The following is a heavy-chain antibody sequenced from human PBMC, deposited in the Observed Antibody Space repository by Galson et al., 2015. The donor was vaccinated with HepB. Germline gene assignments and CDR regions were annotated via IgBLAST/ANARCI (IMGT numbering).Heavy chain of an antibody. CDR3: ATGGYSYGTYFDY. Sequence: SLRLSCAASGFTFSSYAMHWVRQAPGKGLEWVAVISYDGSNKYYADSVKGRFAISRDNSKNTLYLQMNSLRAEDTAVYYCATGGYSYGTYFDYWGQGTLVTVSS. V-gene: IGHV3-30*09. CDR1: GFTFSSYA. J-gene: IGHJ4*02. D-gene: IGHD5-18*01. CDR2: ISYDGSNK.